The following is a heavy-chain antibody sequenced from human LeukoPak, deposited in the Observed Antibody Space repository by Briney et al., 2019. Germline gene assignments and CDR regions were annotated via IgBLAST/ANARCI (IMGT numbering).Heavy chain of an antibody. V-gene: IGHV3-23*01. CDR1: GFTFSSYA. Sequence: PGGSLRLSCAASGFTFSSYAMSWVRQVPGKGLEWVSAITGSGGRTQYADSVQGRFTISRDNPKNTLYLQMNSLRAEDTAVYYCAKDPNGDYIGTFDIWGQGTMVTVSS. D-gene: IGHD4-17*01. CDR2: ITGSGGRT. J-gene: IGHJ3*02. CDR3: AKDPNGDYIGTFDI.